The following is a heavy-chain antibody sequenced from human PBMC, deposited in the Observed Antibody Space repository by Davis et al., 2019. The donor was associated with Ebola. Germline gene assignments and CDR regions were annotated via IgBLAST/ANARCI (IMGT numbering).Heavy chain of an antibody. Sequence: GESLKISCAASEFTFSSYTMGWVRQAPGKGLEWVSAISGSGGSTYYADSVKGQFTISRDNSKNTLYLQMSSLRAEDTAVYYCARDLPGGDWYFDLWGRGTLVTVSS. V-gene: IGHV3-23*01. CDR3: ARDLPGGDWYFDL. J-gene: IGHJ2*01. D-gene: IGHD1-14*01. CDR1: EFTFSSYT. CDR2: ISGSGGST.